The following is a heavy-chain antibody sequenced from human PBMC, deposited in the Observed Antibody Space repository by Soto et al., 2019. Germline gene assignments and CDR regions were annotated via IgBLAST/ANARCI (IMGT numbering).Heavy chain of an antibody. CDR2: IYPGDSDT. V-gene: IGHV5-51*01. CDR3: ARQAYSSSWYWDWFDP. Sequence: PGESLKISCKGSGYSFTSYWIGWVRQMPGKGLEWMGIIYPGDSDTRYSPSFQGQVTISADKSISTAYLQWSSLKASDTAMYYCARQAYSSSWYWDWFDPWGQGTLVTGSS. CDR1: GYSFTSYW. J-gene: IGHJ5*02. D-gene: IGHD6-13*01.